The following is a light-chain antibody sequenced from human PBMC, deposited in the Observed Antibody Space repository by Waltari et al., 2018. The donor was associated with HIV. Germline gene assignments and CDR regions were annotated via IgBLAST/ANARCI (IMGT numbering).Light chain of an antibody. CDR2: KAS. Sequence: DIQMTHSPSTLSASVGARVPITCRARQNINYWLACYQQRPGKAPKLLIYKASSLESGVPSRISGSGSATEFSLTISSLQPDEVATYYCQQYKSSSSTFGQGTTVDIK. V-gene: IGKV1-5*03. J-gene: IGKJ1*01. CDR3: QQYKSSSST. CDR1: QNINYW.